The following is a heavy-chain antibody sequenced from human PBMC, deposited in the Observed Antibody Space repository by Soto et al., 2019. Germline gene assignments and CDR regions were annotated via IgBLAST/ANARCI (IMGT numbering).Heavy chain of an antibody. CDR2: ISGYNGNT. Sequence: ASVKVSCKASGYTFTNYGISWVRQAPGQGLEWMGWISGYNGNTKYARNLQGRVTMSTDTSTSTAYMELRSLRSDDTAVYYCVRHSQRSHYYGSGSYYFDYWGQGILVTVYS. CDR3: VRHSQRSHYYGSGSYYFDY. J-gene: IGHJ4*02. V-gene: IGHV1-18*04. CDR1: GYTFTNYG. D-gene: IGHD3-10*01.